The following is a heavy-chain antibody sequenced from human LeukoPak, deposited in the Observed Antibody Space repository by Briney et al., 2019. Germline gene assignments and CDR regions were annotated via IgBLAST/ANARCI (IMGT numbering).Heavy chain of an antibody. CDR3: AREGGSYYSNWFDP. V-gene: IGHV3-7*01. CDR1: GFTFSSYW. Sequence: QPGGSLRLSCAASGFTFSSYWMSWVRQAPGEGLEWVTNIKQDGSEKYYVDSVKGRFTISRDNAKNSLYLQMNNLRAEDTAVYYCAREGGSYYSNWFDPWGQGTLVTVSS. J-gene: IGHJ5*02. CDR2: IKQDGSEK. D-gene: IGHD1-26*01.